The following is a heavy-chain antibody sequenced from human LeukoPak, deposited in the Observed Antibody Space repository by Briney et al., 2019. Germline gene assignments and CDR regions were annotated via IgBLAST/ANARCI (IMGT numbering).Heavy chain of an antibody. V-gene: IGHV3-13*01. CDR1: GFTFSSYD. Sequence: HPGGSLRLSCAASGFTFSSYDMHWVRQATGKGLEWVSAIGTAGDTYYPGSVKGRFTISRENAKNSLYLQMNSLRAGDTAVYYCARDPGGAAAGTFDYWGQGTLVTVSS. D-gene: IGHD6-13*01. CDR2: IGTAGDT. CDR3: ARDPGGAAAGTFDY. J-gene: IGHJ4*02.